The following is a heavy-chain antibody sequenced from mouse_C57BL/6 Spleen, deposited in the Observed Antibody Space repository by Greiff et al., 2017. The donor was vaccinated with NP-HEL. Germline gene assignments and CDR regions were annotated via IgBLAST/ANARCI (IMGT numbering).Heavy chain of an antibody. Sequence: EVQGVESGGGLVQPGGSLSLSCAASGFTFTDYYMSWVRQPPGKALEWLGFIRNKANGYTTEYSASVKGRFTISRDNSQSILYLQMNALRAEDSATYYCARLYGSSYYFDYWGQGTTLTVSS. D-gene: IGHD1-1*01. J-gene: IGHJ2*01. CDR1: GFTFTDYY. CDR3: ARLYGSSYYFDY. V-gene: IGHV7-3*01. CDR2: IRNKANGYTT.